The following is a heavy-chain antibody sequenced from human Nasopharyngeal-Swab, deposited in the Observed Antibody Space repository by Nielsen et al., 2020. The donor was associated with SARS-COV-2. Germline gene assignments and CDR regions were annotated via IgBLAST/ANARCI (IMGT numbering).Heavy chain of an antibody. CDR2: FDPEDGET. D-gene: IGHD6-6*01. Sequence: WVRQAPGQGLEWMGGFDPEDGETIYAQKFQGRVTMTEDTSTDTAYMELSSLRSEDTAVYYCATIFHSSSIYFDYWGQGTLVTVSS. J-gene: IGHJ4*02. CDR3: ATIFHSSSIYFDY. V-gene: IGHV1-24*01.